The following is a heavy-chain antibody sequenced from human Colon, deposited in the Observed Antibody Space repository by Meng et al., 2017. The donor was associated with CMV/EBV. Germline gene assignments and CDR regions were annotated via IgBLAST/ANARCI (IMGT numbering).Heavy chain of an antibody. CDR1: GFTFSNFW. V-gene: IGHV3-7*01. J-gene: IGHJ5*02. D-gene: IGHD2-21*02. Sequence: GGSLRLSCAASGFTFSNFWMNWVRQAPGKGLEWVANIKNDGSAMYYVDSVKGRFTISRDNAKSSLYLQMNSLRTEDTAVYYCARNRLECGGDCYFADSWGQGTQVTVSS. CDR3: ARNRLECGGDCYFADS. CDR2: IKNDGSAM.